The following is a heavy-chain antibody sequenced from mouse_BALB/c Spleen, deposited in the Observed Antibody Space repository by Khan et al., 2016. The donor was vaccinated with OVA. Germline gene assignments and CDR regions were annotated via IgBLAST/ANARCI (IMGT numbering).Heavy chain of an antibody. D-gene: IGHD2-1*01. V-gene: IGHV9-3-1*01. J-gene: IGHJ3*01. CDR2: INTYTGES. CDR3: ARSDGNYKFTY. CDR1: GYAFTVYG. Sequence: QIQLVQSGPELKKPGETVKISCKASGYAFTVYGMNWVKQAPGKGLKWMGWINTYTGESTYVDDFKGRLAISLETSASTAYLQVSNLKNEDTATYFCARSDGNYKFTYWGQGTLVTVSA.